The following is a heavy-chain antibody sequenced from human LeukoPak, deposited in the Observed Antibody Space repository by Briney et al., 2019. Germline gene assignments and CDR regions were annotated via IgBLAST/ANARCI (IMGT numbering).Heavy chain of an antibody. CDR1: GYTFISYY. CDR2: INLSGGGT. V-gene: IGHV1-46*01. CDR3: AGSSVERQQLARFDY. J-gene: IGHJ4*02. D-gene: IGHD6-13*01. Sequence: ASVKVSCKASGYTFISYYMHWVRQAPGQGLEWMGIINLSGGGTSHAQKFQGRVTMSRDTSTSTVYVELSSLRSEDTAVYYCAGSSVERQQLARFDYWGQGTLVTVSS.